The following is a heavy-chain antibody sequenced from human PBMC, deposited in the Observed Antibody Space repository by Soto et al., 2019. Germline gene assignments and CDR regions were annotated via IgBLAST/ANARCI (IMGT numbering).Heavy chain of an antibody. V-gene: IGHV3-48*01. Sequence: PGGSLRLSCAASGFSFSTYSMNWVRQAPGKEMEWVSYISSSSTTIYYADSVKGRFTISRDNAKNSLYLQMNSLRAEDTAVYYCARPLYGDQREYYQYWGQGTLVTVSS. D-gene: IGHD4-17*01. CDR3: ARPLYGDQREYYQY. J-gene: IGHJ1*01. CDR1: GFSFSTYS. CDR2: ISSSSTTI.